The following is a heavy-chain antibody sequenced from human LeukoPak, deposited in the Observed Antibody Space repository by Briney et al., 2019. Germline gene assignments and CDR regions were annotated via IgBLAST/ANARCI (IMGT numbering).Heavy chain of an antibody. CDR3: AKDRSFGGNSDYFDY. J-gene: IGHJ4*02. CDR2: ISGAGGTT. V-gene: IGHV3-23*01. CDR1: GFTVSSNY. Sequence: GGSLRLSCAASGFTVSSNYMSWVRQAPGKGLQWVSTISGAGGTTYYADSVKGRLTISRDNSKNTLYLQMNSLRAEDTALYYCAKDRSFGGNSDYFDYWGQGTPVTVSS. D-gene: IGHD4-23*01.